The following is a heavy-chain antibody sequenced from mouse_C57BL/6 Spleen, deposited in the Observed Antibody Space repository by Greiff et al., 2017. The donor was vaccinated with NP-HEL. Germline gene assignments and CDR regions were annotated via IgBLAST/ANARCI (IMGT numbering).Heavy chain of an antibody. J-gene: IGHJ1*03. Sequence: QVQLQQPGAELVKPGASVKMSCKASGYTFTSYWITWVKQRPGQGLEWIGDIYPGSGSTNYNEKFKSKATLTVDTSSSTAYIQLSSLTSEDSAVYYCARWLSWYFDVWGTRTTVTVSS. CDR3: ARWLSWYFDV. D-gene: IGHD2-2*01. V-gene: IGHV1-55*01. CDR1: GYTFTSYW. CDR2: IYPGSGST.